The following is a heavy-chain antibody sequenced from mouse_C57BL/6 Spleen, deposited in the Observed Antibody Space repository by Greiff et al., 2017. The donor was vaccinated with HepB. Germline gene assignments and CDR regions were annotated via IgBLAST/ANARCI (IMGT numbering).Heavy chain of an antibody. Sequence: LVESGASVKISCKASGYAFSSYWMNWVKQRPGKGLEWIGQIYPGDGDTNYNGKFKGKATLTADKSSSTAYMQLSSLTSEDSAVYFCARGGSSYYFDYWGQGTTLTVSS. CDR3: ARGGSSYYFDY. CDR2: IYPGDGDT. CDR1: GYAFSSYW. J-gene: IGHJ2*01. V-gene: IGHV1-80*01.